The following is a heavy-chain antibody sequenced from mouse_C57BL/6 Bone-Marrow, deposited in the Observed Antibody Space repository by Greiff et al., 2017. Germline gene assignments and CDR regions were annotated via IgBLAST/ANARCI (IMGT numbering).Heavy chain of an antibody. CDR3: ARGGCFAY. Sequence: VKLQQPGAELVRPGTSVKLSCKASGYTFTSYWMHWVKQRPGQGLEWIGVIDPSDSYTNYNQKFKGKATLTVDTSSSTAYMQLISLTSEDAAVYYCARGGCFAYWGQGTLVTVSA. CDR1: GYTFTSYW. J-gene: IGHJ3*01. V-gene: IGHV1-59*01. CDR2: IDPSDSYT.